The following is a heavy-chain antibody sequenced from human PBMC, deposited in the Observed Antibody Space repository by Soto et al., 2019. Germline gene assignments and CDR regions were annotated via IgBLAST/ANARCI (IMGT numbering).Heavy chain of an antibody. CDR2: ISNSGTYT. J-gene: IGHJ4*02. V-gene: IGHV3-11*06. D-gene: IGHD3-10*01. CDR3: GRGRGGD. Sequence: QAQLVESGGGLVKPGGSLRLSCAASGFTFSDYYMSWIRQAPGKGLEWISYISNSGTYTNYADSVKGRFTISRDNAKKSLDLRMNGLRAEETAVYYWGRGRGGDWGQGTLVTVSS. CDR1: GFTFSDYY.